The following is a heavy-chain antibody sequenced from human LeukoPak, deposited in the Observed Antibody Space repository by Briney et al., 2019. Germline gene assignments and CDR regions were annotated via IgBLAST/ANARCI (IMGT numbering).Heavy chain of an antibody. D-gene: IGHD1-1*01. CDR2: INHRGDT. V-gene: IGHV4-34*01. J-gene: IGHJ4*03. CDR1: GGSFSSYY. CDR3: ARGPTISETGYFDY. Sequence: SETLSLTCAVYGGSFSSYYWSWIRQSPGKGLEWIAEINHRGDTNYNPSVKSRVTISVDTSKNQFSLKVTSLTAADTAVYYCARGPTISETGYFDYWGQGTLVTVSS.